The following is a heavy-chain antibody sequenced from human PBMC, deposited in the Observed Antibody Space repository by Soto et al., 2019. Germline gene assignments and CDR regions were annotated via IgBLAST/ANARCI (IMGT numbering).Heavy chain of an antibody. CDR1: GFTFSSFA. D-gene: IGHD1-26*01. CDR2: ISGSGDNT. Sequence: EVQLLESGGGLVQPGGSLRLSCAASGFTFSSFAMSWVRQAPGKGLEWVSTISGSGDNTHYADSVKGRFTISRDNSKNTVYLQMTSLRDEDTAQYYCARDLCAVAGVPTGIVAYDIWGQGTMVTVSS. J-gene: IGHJ3*02. CDR3: ARDLCAVAGVPTGIVAYDI. V-gene: IGHV3-23*01.